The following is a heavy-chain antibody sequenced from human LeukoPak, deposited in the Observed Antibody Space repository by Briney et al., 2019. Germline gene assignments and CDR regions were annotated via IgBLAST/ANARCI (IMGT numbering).Heavy chain of an antibody. CDR3: ASGVEDIVVVPAASGDWFDP. CDR1: GYTFTSYG. D-gene: IGHD2-2*01. CDR2: ISAYNGNT. V-gene: IGHV1-18*01. Sequence: ASVKVSCKASGYTFTSYGISWVRQAPGQGLEWMGWISAYNGNTNYAQKLQGRVTMTTDTSTSTAYMELRSLRSDDTVVYYCASGVEDIVVVPAASGDWFDPWGQGTLVTVSS. J-gene: IGHJ5*02.